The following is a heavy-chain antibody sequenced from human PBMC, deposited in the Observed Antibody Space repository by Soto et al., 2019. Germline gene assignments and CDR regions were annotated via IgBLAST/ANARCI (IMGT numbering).Heavy chain of an antibody. V-gene: IGHV3-30*18. CDR3: AKVLRFLEWLPFDY. CDR2: ISYDGSNK. CDR1: GFTFSGYG. J-gene: IGHJ4*02. D-gene: IGHD3-3*01. Sequence: GGSLRLSCAASGFTFSGYGMHWVRQAPGKGLEWVAVISYDGSNKYYADSVKGRFTISRDNSKNTLYLQMNSLRAEDTAVYYCAKVLRFLEWLPFDYWGQGTLVTVSS.